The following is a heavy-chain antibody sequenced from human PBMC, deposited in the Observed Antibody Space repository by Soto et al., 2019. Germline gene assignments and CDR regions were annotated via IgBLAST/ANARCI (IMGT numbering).Heavy chain of an antibody. D-gene: IGHD3-22*01. Sequence: PGGSLRLSCAASGFTFSNYGMHWVRQAPGKGLEWVAVIWYDGSNENYADSVKGRFTISRDNSKNTLFLQMNSLRVEDTAVYYCGRRNYYESSRFVAYYLDDSGRGTLVTVSS. CDR2: IWYDGSNE. V-gene: IGHV3-33*01. J-gene: IGHJ4*02. CDR1: GFTFSNYG. CDR3: GRRNYYESSRFVAYYLDD.